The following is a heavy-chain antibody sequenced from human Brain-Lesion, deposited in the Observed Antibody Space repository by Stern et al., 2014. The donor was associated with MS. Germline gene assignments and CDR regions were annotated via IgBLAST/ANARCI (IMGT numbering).Heavy chain of an antibody. CDR3: ATDVDDNIIHS. Sequence: VTLVESGAEVKKPGASVTVSCNTSGYTCTTCTIYWVRQAPGQRLEYMGWLSPDNGNTRYSQRFQGRVTFTRDTSANTAYMQVNSLRSDDTAVYYCATDVDDNIIHSWGQGTLVTVSS. D-gene: IGHD1-1*01. CDR1: GYTCTTCT. CDR2: LSPDNGNT. V-gene: IGHV1-3*01. J-gene: IGHJ4*02.